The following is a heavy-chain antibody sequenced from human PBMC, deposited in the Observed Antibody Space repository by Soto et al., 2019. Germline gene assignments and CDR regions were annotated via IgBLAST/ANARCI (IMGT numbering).Heavy chain of an antibody. D-gene: IGHD6-13*01. CDR3: ARHSSSWTYFDY. CDR2: IYYSGTT. Sequence: SETLSLTCTVSGGSMSSYCWSWIRQPPGKGLELIGYIYYSGTTNYNPSLKSRVTMSVDTSKNRFSLHLSSVTAADTAVYYCARHSSSWTYFDYWGQGALVTVSS. J-gene: IGHJ4*02. V-gene: IGHV4-59*08. CDR1: GGSMSSYC.